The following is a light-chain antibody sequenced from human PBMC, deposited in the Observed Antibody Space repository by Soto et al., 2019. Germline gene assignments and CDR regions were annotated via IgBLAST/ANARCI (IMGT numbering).Light chain of an antibody. CDR3: QHYGSSPWT. J-gene: IGKJ1*01. CDR1: QTVGSTY. Sequence: EIVLTQSPATLSLSPGERATLSCGASQTVGSTYLAWYQQKPGLAPRLLIYDASSRATGIPDRFSGSGSGKDFTLTISRLEPEDFAVYYCQHYGSSPWTFGQGTKVEIK. V-gene: IGKV3D-20*01. CDR2: DAS.